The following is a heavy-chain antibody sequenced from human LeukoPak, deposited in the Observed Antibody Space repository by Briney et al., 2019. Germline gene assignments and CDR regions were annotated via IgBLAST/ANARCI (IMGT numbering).Heavy chain of an antibody. CDR2: ISSSGSTI. CDR1: GFTFSDYY. D-gene: IGHD3-22*01. CDR3: ARMIDDPSIDY. V-gene: IGHV3-11*04. Sequence: GGSLRLSCAASGFTFSDYYMSWVRQAPGKGLEWVSYISSSGSTIYYADSVKGRFTISRDNAKNSLYLQMNSLRAEDTAVYYCARMIDDPSIDYWGQGTLVTVSS. J-gene: IGHJ4*02.